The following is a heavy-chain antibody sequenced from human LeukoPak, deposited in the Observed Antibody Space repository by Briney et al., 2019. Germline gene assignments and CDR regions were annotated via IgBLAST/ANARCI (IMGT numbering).Heavy chain of an antibody. CDR3: ARAGLGSRNYYYYYMDV. CDR2: ISSSSSTI. J-gene: IGHJ6*03. CDR1: GFTFSSYS. D-gene: IGHD1-26*01. Sequence: GGSLRLSCAASGFTFSSYSMNWVRQAPGKGLEWVSYISSSSSTINYADSVKGRFTISRDNAKNSLYPQMNSLRAEDTAVYYCARAGLGSRNYYYYYMDVWGKGTTVTVSS. V-gene: IGHV3-48*04.